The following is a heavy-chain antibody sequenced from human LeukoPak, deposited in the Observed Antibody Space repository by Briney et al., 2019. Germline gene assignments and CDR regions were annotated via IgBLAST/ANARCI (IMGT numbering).Heavy chain of an antibody. CDR2: IYYSGNT. V-gene: IGHV4-39*07. Sequence: PSATLSLTCTVSGDSITNKNYYWAWIRQPPGKGLEWIGSIYYSGNTYYNPSLKSRLTISVDTSKNQFSLKLSSVTAADTAVYYCARGDTVAARPGRFDYWGQGTLVTVSS. CDR1: GDSITNKNYY. CDR3: ARGDTVAARPGRFDY. D-gene: IGHD6-6*01. J-gene: IGHJ4*02.